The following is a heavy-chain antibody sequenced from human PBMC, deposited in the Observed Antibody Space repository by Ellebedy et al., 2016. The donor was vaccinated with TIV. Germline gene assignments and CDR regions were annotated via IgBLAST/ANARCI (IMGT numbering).Heavy chain of an antibody. Sequence: MPGGSLRLSFALHGGSFSGYYWSWIRQLQGKGLEWNGEINHSGSTNYNPSLKSRVTISVDMSKNQCSLKLSSVTAAATAVYYCARHRLELLWFGELLNRHHDIFDIWGQGTMVTVSS. CDR3: ARHRLELLWFGELLNRHHDIFDI. CDR1: GGSFSGYY. D-gene: IGHD3-10*01. CDR2: INHSGST. J-gene: IGHJ3*02. V-gene: IGHV4-34*01.